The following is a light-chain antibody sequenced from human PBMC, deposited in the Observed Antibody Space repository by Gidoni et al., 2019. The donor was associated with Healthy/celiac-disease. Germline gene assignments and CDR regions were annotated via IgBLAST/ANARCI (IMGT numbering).Light chain of an antibody. Sequence: AIRMTQSPSSFSASTGDRVTIPCRASQGISSYLAWYQQKPGKAPKLLIYAASTLQSGVPSRFSGSGSGTDFTLTISCLQSEDFATYYWQQYYSYPRTCXQXTKVEIK. J-gene: IGKJ1*01. CDR1: QGISSY. CDR3: QQYYSYPRT. V-gene: IGKV1-8*01. CDR2: AAS.